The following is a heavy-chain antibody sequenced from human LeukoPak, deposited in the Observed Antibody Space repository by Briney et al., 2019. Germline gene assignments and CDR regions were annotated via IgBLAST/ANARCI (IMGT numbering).Heavy chain of an antibody. Sequence: SETLSLTCTVSGGSISSGSYYWSWIRQPAGKGLEWIGRIYTSGSTNYNPSLKSRVTISVDTSKNQFSLKLSSVTAADTAVYYCARFSGTGNFDYWGQGTLVTVSS. CDR3: ARFSGTGNFDY. J-gene: IGHJ4*02. CDR1: GGSISSGSYY. D-gene: IGHD1-14*01. CDR2: IYTSGST. V-gene: IGHV4-61*02.